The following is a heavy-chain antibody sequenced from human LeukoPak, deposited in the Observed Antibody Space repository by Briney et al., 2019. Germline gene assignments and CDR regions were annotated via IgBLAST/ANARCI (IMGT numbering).Heavy chain of an antibody. CDR2: INHSGST. Sequence: SETLSLTCAVYGGSFSGYYWSWIRQPPGKGLEWIGEINHSGSTKYNPSLRSRVAMSLDRANNQFSLSLTSVTAADTAVYYCTRENRPFCPFAYWGQGVLVTVSS. D-gene: IGHD2/OR15-2a*01. CDR1: GGSFSGYY. J-gene: IGHJ4*02. CDR3: TRENRPFCPFAY. V-gene: IGHV4-34*01.